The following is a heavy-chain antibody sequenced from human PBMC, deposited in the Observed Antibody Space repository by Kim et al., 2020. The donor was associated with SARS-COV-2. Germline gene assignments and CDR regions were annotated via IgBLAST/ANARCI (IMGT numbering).Heavy chain of an antibody. D-gene: IGHD2-21*01. CDR2: IWYDGSNK. CDR3: ARDRDHGDRLRYYFDY. J-gene: IGHJ4*02. V-gene: IGHV3-33*01. CDR1: GFTFSSYG. Sequence: GGSLRLSCAASGFTFSSYGMHWVRQAPGKGLEWVAVIWYDGSNKYYADSVKGRFTISRDNSKNTLYLQMNSLRAEDTAVYYCARDRDHGDRLRYYFDYWGQGNLVTVSS.